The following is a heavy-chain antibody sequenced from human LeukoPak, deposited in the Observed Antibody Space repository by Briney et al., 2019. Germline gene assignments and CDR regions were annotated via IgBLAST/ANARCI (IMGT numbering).Heavy chain of an antibody. D-gene: IGHD6-19*01. J-gene: IGHJ4*02. CDR2: ISSSSSYI. CDR1: GFTFRSYS. CDR3: ARPSNEGQWLVGQGVDY. V-gene: IGHV3-21*01. Sequence: GGSLRLSCAASGFTFRSYSMNWVRQAPGKGLEWVSSISSSSSYIYYADSVKGRFTISRDNAKKSMYLEMNSLRAEDTAVYYCARPSNEGQWLVGQGVDYWGQGTLVTVSS.